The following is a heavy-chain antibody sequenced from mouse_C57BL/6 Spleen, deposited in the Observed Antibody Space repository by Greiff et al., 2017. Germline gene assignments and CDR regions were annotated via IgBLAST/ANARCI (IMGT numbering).Heavy chain of an antibody. J-gene: IGHJ4*01. CDR2: IDPSDSYT. D-gene: IGHD2-1*01. CDR1: GYTFTSYW. CDR3: AKAPLPLGYAMDY. V-gene: IGHV1-50*01. Sequence: QVQLQQPGAELVKPGASVKLSCKASGYTFTSYWMQWVKQRPGQGLEWIGDIDPSDSYTNYNQKFKGKATLTVDTSSSTAYMQLSSLTSEDSAVYYCAKAPLPLGYAMDYWGQGTSVTVSS.